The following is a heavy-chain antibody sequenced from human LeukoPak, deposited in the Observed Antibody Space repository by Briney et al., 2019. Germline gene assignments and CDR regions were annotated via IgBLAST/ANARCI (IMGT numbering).Heavy chain of an antibody. J-gene: IGHJ3*02. CDR1: GFTFSSYE. Sequence: GGSLRLSCAASGFTFSSYEMNWVRQAPGKGLEWVSYISSSGSTIYYADSVKGRFTISRDNAKNSLYLQMNSLRAEDTAVYYCAVYDSSGYTHDAFDIWGQGTMVTVSS. CDR3: AVYDSSGYTHDAFDI. D-gene: IGHD3-22*01. CDR2: ISSSGSTI. V-gene: IGHV3-48*03.